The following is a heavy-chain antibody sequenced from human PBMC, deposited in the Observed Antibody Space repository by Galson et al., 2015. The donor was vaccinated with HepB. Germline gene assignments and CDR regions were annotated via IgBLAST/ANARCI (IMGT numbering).Heavy chain of an antibody. Sequence: SVKVSCKASGYTFTGYYIHWVRQAPGQGLEWMGRISPNSGGTNYAQQFQGRVTMTRDTSISNAYMELSRLRSDDTALYYCAIWTVAGLDYWGQGTLVTVSS. J-gene: IGHJ4*02. CDR3: AIWTVAGLDY. CDR2: ISPNSGGT. CDR1: GYTFTGYY. V-gene: IGHV1-2*06. D-gene: IGHD6-19*01.